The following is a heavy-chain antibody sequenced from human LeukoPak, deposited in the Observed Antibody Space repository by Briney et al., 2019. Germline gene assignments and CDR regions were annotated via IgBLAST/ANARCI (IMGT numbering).Heavy chain of an antibody. V-gene: IGHV1-2*02. J-gene: IGHJ4*02. CDR1: GYTFTGYY. Sequence: ASVKVSCKASGYTFTGYYMHWVRQAPGQGLEWMGWIDANSGGTNYAQKFQGRVTMTRDTSISTAYMELSRLKSDDTAVYYCARGDCSSTSCLFDYWGQGTLVTVSS. CDR3: ARGDCSSTSCLFDY. CDR2: IDANSGGT. D-gene: IGHD2-2*01.